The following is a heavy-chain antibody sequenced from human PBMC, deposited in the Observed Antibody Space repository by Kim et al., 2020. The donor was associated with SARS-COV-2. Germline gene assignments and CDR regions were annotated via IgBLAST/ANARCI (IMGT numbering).Heavy chain of an antibody. CDR3: ARANSDRSGYHYFDF. V-gene: IGHV3-72*01. CDR2: TRDKARRHTT. J-gene: IGHJ4*02. Sequence: GGSLRLSCAASGFTLSDHYMDWVRQAPGKGLEWVGRTRDKARRHTTENAASVKGRFTVSRDDSQNALYLQMNSLRTEDTAVYYCARANSDRSGYHYFDFWGQGILVTVSS. D-gene: IGHD6-25*01. CDR1: GFTLSDHY.